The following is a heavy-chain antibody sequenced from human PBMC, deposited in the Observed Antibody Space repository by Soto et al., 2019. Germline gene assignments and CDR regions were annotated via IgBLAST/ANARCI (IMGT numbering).Heavy chain of an antibody. J-gene: IGHJ6*02. CDR1: GYSFSSYW. Sequence: EVQLVQSGAEVKKPGESLKISCKASGYSFSSYWIGWVRQMPGKGLEWMGIIYPADSETRYSPSFQGQVTISTDKSISTADLKWSSLKASDTAMYYCARRSGYEGEYGMDVWGQGTTVTVSS. D-gene: IGHD5-12*01. V-gene: IGHV5-51*03. CDR3: ARRSGYEGEYGMDV. CDR2: IYPADSET.